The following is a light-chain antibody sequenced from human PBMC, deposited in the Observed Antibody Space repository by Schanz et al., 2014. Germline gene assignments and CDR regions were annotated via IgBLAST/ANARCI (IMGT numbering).Light chain of an antibody. CDR1: SSDVGAYNY. V-gene: IGLV2-8*01. CDR3: CSYAGISVM. CDR2: EVT. Sequence: QSALTQPASVSGSPGQSITISCTGTSSDVGAYNYVSWYQQPPGTAPKLMIYEVTNRPSGVPDRFSGSKSGNTASLTISGLQAEDEAVYYCCSYAGISVMFGGGTKLTVL. J-gene: IGLJ3*02.